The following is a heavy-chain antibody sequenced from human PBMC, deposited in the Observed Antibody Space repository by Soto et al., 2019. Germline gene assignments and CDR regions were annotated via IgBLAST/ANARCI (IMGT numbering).Heavy chain of an antibody. Sequence: QVQLVESGGGVVQPGRSLRLSCAASGFTFSSYGMHWVRQAPGKGLEWVAVIWYDGSNKYYADSVKGRFTISRDNSKNPLYLQMNSLRAEDTAVYYCARDNGAWWTGDYWGQGTLVTVSS. J-gene: IGHJ4*02. V-gene: IGHV3-33*01. D-gene: IGHD2-15*01. CDR2: IWYDGSNK. CDR1: GFTFSSYG. CDR3: ARDNGAWWTGDY.